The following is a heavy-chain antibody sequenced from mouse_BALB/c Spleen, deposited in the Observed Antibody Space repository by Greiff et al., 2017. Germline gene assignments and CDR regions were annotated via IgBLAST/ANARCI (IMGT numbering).Heavy chain of an antibody. CDR1: GFNIKDTY. V-gene: IGHV14-3*02. D-gene: IGHD1-1*01. CDR3: ARQFITTVVAPY. CDR2: IDPANGNT. Sequence: EVKLVESGAELVKPGASVKLSCTASGFNIKDTYMHWVKQRPEQGLEWIGRIDPANGNTKYDPKFQGKATITADTSSNTAYLQLSSLTSEDTAVYYCARQFITTVVAPYWGQGTTLTVSS. J-gene: IGHJ2*01.